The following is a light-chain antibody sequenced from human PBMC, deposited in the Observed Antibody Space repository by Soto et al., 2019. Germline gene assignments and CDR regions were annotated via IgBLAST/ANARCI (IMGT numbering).Light chain of an antibody. J-gene: IGKJ1*01. Sequence: EILMTQSPATLAASPGGRANLSCRVSQSVGSKLAWYQQKPGQPPRLVMFDASIRATGVPARFSGGGSGTEFTLTISSLQSEDFALYYCQQYEKWPPTTFGQGTKVEIK. CDR3: QQYEKWPPTT. CDR2: DAS. V-gene: IGKV3-15*01. CDR1: QSVGSK.